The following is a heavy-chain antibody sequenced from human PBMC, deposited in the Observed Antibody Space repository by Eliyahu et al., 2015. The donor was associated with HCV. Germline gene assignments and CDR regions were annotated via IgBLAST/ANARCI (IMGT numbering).Heavy chain of an antibody. CDR1: GGSISSSTYY. J-gene: IGHJ4*02. V-gene: IGHV4-39*01. Sequence: QLQLQESGPGLVKPSEXLSLTCTVSGGSISSSTYYWGWIRQPPGKGLEWIGNIYYGGSTYYNPSLKSRVTISVDTSKNQFSLRLTSVTAADTAVYYCAIELDSWGQGTLVTVSS. CDR3: AIELDS. CDR2: IYYGGST.